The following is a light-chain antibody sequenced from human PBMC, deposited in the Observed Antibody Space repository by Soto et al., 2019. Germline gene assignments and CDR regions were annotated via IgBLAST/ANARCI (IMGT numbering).Light chain of an antibody. V-gene: IGKV1-39*01. Sequence: DIQMTQSPSTLSASVGDTVTITCRASQSINKWLAWYQQKPGKAPNLLIYTASSLQSGVPSRFSGSGSGTDFTLTISSLQPEDFATYYCQQSYTIPLTFGPGTKVDVK. J-gene: IGKJ3*01. CDR3: QQSYTIPLT. CDR2: TAS. CDR1: QSINKW.